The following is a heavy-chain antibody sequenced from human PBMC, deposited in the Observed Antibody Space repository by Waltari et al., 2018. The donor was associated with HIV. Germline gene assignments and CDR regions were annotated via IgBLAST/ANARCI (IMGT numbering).Heavy chain of an antibody. CDR2: INQAGTER. J-gene: IGHJ4*02. V-gene: IGHV3-7*01. Sequence: EVNLEEPGGGWVRPGGSRTPPWEAPGSSVCFDWWSWVRQAPGKGLEWVANINQAGTERHYVDSVRGRFTISRDNGKTSLFLQMNSLSVEDTAVYYCATTHGSGDYDNDFDYWGQGTLV. CDR1: GSSVCFDW. CDR3: ATTHGSGDYDNDFDY. D-gene: IGHD3-10*01.